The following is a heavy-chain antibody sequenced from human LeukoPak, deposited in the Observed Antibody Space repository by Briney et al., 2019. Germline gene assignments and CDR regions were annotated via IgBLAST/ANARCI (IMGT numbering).Heavy chain of an antibody. D-gene: IGHD3/OR15-3a*01. V-gene: IGHV3-23*01. Sequence: GGSLRLSCAASGFTFSSYAMSWVRQAPGKGLEWVSAISGSGGSTYYADSVKGRFTTSRDNSKNTLYLQMNSLRAEDTAMYYCAKNFGPGKAFYDHWGQGTLVTVSS. J-gene: IGHJ4*02. CDR3: AKNFGPGKAFYDH. CDR2: ISGSGGST. CDR1: GFTFSSYA.